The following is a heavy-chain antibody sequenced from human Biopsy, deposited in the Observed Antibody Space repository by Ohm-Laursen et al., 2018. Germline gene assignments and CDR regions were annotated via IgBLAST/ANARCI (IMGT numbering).Heavy chain of an antibody. CDR3: GRAVRNQLLTDP. CDR2: LNSVSGNS. J-gene: IGHJ5*02. Sequence: ASVKVSCKSSGYTFTSYDITWVRQASGQGPEWIGWLNSVSGNSNFGQKFRGRVTVTSDTSISTAYMELSGLTSDDTATYYCGRAVRNQLLTDPWGQGTLVTVTS. D-gene: IGHD1-7*01. V-gene: IGHV1-8*01. CDR1: GYTFTSYD.